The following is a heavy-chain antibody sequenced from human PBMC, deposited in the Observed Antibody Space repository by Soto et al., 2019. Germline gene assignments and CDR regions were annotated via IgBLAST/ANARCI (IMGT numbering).Heavy chain of an antibody. CDR3: ARDREDGSGTKYNWFDS. J-gene: IGHJ5*01. CDR1: GGTFGHYG. V-gene: IGHV1-69*01. D-gene: IGHD3-10*01. CDR2: TIPIFDTP. Sequence: VKVSCKASGGTFGHYGISWLRQAPGQGLEWMGGTIPIFDTPHYAQKFRDRVTITADATSTAYMELTSLTSEDTATYYCARDREDGSGTKYNWFDSWGQGTLVTVSS.